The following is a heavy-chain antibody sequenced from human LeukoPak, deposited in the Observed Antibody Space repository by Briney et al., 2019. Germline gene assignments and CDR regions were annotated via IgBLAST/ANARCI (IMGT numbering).Heavy chain of an antibody. Sequence: PGGSLRLSCAASGFTFSNYGMHWGRQAPGQGLEWVAVISYDGSNKYYADSVKGRFTLSRDNSKNTVYLQMNSLRGEDTAVYYCAKDSVDCGSSNCYIYYGVDVWGQGTTVTVSS. D-gene: IGHD2-2*01. CDR3: AKDSVDCGSSNCYIYYGVDV. CDR1: GFTFSNYG. J-gene: IGHJ6*02. CDR2: ISYDGSNK. V-gene: IGHV3-30*18.